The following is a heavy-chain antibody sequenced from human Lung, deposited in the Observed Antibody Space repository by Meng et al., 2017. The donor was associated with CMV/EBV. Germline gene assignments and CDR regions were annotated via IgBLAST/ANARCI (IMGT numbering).Heavy chain of an antibody. V-gene: IGHV3-11*01. D-gene: IGHD3-16*01. CDR1: GFRFSDYY. Sequence: LKISXAASGFRFSDYYMTWIRQAPGKGLEWIAYISASYAVDYADSLKGRFTISRDNAKNSLHLQMNSLRVEDTAVYYCARVLLDVRGWYYEGMDVWGQGTXVTVSS. CDR2: ISASYAV. J-gene: IGHJ6*02. CDR3: ARVLLDVRGWYYEGMDV.